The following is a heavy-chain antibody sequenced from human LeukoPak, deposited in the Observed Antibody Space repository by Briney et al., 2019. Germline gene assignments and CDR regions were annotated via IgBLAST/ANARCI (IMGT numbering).Heavy chain of an antibody. J-gene: IGHJ4*02. Sequence: GESLKISCKGSGYSFTSYWIGWVRQMPRKGLEWMGIIYPGDSDTRYSPSFQDQVTISADKSISTAYLQWSSLKASDTAMYYCARAPAGYCDSSGYYPFDYWGQGTLVTVSS. CDR3: ARAPAGYCDSSGYYPFDY. V-gene: IGHV5-51*01. CDR1: GYSFTSYW. D-gene: IGHD3-22*01. CDR2: IYPGDSDT.